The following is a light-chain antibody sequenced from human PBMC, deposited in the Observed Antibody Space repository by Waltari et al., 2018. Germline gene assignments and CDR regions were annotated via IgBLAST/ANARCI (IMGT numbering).Light chain of an antibody. CDR1: SSDVGGYNY. CDR2: EVN. CDR3: SSYADSNIVV. V-gene: IGLV2-8*01. J-gene: IGLJ2*01. Sequence: QSALTQPPSASGSPGQSVTISCAGTSSDVGGYNYVSWYQQHPGKAPKLMISEVNKRPSGFPDRFSGSKSGNTASLTVSGLQAEDEADYYCSSYADSNIVVFGGGTKLTVL.